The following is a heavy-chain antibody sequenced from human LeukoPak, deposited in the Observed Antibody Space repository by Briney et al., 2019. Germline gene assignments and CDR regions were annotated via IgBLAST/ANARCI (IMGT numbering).Heavy chain of an antibody. D-gene: IGHD2-8*01. CDR3: SRENGAFSPFGY. Sequence: SETLSLTCGVSGGSISNTNWWSWVCQPPGQGLEWIGEISLTGLTHYNPSLESRVTVSLDKSKNQLSLNLTSVTAADTAVYYCSRENGAFSPFGYWGQGTLVTVLS. J-gene: IGHJ4*02. V-gene: IGHV4-4*02. CDR1: GGSISNTNW. CDR2: ISLTGLT.